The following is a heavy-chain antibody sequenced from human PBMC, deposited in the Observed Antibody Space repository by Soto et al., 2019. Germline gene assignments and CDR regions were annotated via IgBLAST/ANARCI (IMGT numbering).Heavy chain of an antibody. D-gene: IGHD6-19*01. CDR1: GFTFSDYG. CDR3: AKVVPGIVAVACPCDS. Sequence: QVQLVESGGGVVQPGMSLRLSCVASGFTFSDYGMHWVRQAPGKGLEWVAVISYNGGNIYYGDSVKGRFTISRDNSKNTLYLQMNGLRAEDTAVYYCAKVVPGIVAVACPCDSWGQGTLVTVSS. J-gene: IGHJ4*02. CDR2: ISYNGGNI. V-gene: IGHV3-30*18.